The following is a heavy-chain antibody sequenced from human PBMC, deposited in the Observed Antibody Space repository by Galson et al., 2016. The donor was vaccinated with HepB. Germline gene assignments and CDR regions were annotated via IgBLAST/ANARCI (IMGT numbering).Heavy chain of an antibody. CDR1: GFIFSDYS. J-gene: IGHJ6*02. CDR2: TGTGSTYK. Sequence: SLRLSCAASGFIFSDYSMCWVRQAPGKGLEWVSSTGTGSTYKYYADSVKGRFTISRDDAQNSLFLQMNSLRVEDTAVYYCVKSTARHLGYSGMDGWGQGTTVTVSS. D-gene: IGHD5-24*01. V-gene: IGHV3-21*01. CDR3: VKSTARHLGYSGMDG.